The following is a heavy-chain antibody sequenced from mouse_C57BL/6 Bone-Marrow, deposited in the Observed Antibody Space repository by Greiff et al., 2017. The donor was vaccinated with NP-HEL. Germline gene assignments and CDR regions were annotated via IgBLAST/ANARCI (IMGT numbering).Heavy chain of an antibody. Sequence: QVQLQQSGPGLVQPSQSLSITCTVSGFSLTSYGVHWVRQSPGKGLEWLGVIWSGGSTDYNAAFISRLSISKDNSKSQVFFKMNSLQADDTAIYYCASYYYGGTWFAYWGQGTLVTVSA. V-gene: IGHV2-2*01. CDR2: IWSGGST. CDR1: GFSLTSYG. J-gene: IGHJ3*01. CDR3: ASYYYGGTWFAY. D-gene: IGHD1-1*01.